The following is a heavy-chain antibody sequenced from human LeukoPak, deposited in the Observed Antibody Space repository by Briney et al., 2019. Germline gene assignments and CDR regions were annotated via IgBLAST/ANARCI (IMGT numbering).Heavy chain of an antibody. V-gene: IGHV3-21*01. CDR1: GFTFSSYS. J-gene: IGHJ4*02. D-gene: IGHD2-8*02. Sequence: NPGGSLRLSCAASGFTFSSYSMNWVRQAPGKGLEWVSSISSSSSYIYYADSVKGRFTISRDNSKRTLYLQMNSLRVDDTAVYYCAKDGSWSCTDWGQGTLVTVSS. CDR2: ISSSSSYI. CDR3: AKDGSWSCTD.